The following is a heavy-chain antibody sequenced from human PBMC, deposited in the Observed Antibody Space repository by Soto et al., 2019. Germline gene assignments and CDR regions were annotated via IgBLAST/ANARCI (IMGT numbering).Heavy chain of an antibody. Sequence: SGTLSLTCTVSGGSISSYYWSWIRQPPGKGLEWIGYIYYSGSTNYNPSLKSRVTISVDTSKNQFSLKLSSVTAADTDVYYCERESGSTDFDNWGQ. CDR3: ERESGSTDFDN. D-gene: IGHD1-26*01. CDR1: GGSISSYY. V-gene: IGHV4-59*01. J-gene: IGHJ4*02. CDR2: IYYSGST.